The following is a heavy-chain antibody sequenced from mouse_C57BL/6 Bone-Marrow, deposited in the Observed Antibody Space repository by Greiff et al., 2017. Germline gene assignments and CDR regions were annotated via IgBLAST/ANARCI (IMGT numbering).Heavy chain of an antibody. V-gene: IGHV1-52*01. CDR3: ARWGYYYGGSLYWYFDV. J-gene: IGHJ1*03. Sequence: QVQLQQPGAELVRPGSSVKLSCKASGYTFTSYWMHWVKQRPIQGLEWIGNIDPSDSETHYNQKFKDKATLTVDKSSSTAYMQLSSLTSEDSAVYYCARWGYYYGGSLYWYFDVWGTGTTVTVSS. D-gene: IGHD1-1*01. CDR2: IDPSDSET. CDR1: GYTFTSYW.